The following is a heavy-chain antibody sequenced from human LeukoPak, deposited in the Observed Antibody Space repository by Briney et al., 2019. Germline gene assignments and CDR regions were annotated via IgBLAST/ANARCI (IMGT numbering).Heavy chain of an antibody. CDR1: GFTIGTAW. J-gene: IGHJ6*04. CDR3: IAHFPYFYGFDV. D-gene: IGHD3-3*02. V-gene: IGHV3-15*01. CDR2: IKSEGEGATT. Sequence: GGSLRLSCVSSGFTIGTAWMSWVRQAPGKGLGWLGHIKSEGEGATTDYAAPAKGRFAISRDDSKNMIYLQMGSLKIDDTAIYYCIAHFPYFYGFDVWGKGTTVTVSS.